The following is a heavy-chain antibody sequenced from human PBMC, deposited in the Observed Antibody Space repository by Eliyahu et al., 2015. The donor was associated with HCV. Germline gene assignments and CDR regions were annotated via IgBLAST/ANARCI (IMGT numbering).Heavy chain of an antibody. D-gene: IGHD3/OR15-3a*01. V-gene: IGHV3-11*06. J-gene: IGHJ4*02. CDR1: GFLFSDXH. CDR3: ARGKEFWTD. Sequence: QLQLXESGGGLVXXGGSXXLXXAASGFLFSDXHMSWIRQAPGKGLERVAYISNTNINREYADSVKGRFTISRDNARNSLYLQMSSLRDEDTAVYFCARGKEFWTDWGQGTLVTVSS. CDR2: ISNTNINR.